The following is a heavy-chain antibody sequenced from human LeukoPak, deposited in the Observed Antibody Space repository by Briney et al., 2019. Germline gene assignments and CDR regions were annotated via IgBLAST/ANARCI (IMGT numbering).Heavy chain of an antibody. J-gene: IGHJ4*02. CDR2: INPNSGGT. CDR3: ARVGARQPYYFDY. Sequence: GASVKVSCKASGYTFTGYYMHWVRQAPGQGLEWMGWINPNSGGTNYAQKFQGRVTMTRDTSISTAYMELSRLRSDDTAVYYCARVGARQPYYFDYWGQGTLVTVSS. D-gene: IGHD1-26*01. CDR1: GYTFTGYY. V-gene: IGHV1-2*02.